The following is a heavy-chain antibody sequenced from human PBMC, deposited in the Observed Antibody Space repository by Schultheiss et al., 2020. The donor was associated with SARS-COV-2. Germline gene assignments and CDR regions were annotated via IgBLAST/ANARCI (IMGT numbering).Heavy chain of an antibody. V-gene: IGHV3-23*01. CDR2: ISGSGGST. J-gene: IGHJ6*02. CDR3: ARADYYYYGMDV. Sequence: GGSLRLSCAASGFTFSSYAMSWVLQAPGKGLEWVSAISGSGGSTYYADSVKGRFTISRDNAGNSLYLQMNSLRDEDTAVYYCARADYYYYGMDVWGQGTTVTVSS. CDR1: GFTFSSYA.